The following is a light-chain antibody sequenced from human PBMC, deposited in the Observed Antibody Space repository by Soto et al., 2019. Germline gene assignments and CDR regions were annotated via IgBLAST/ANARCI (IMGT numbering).Light chain of an antibody. CDR2: DVS. CDR1: SSDVGGYNY. V-gene: IGLV2-14*01. Sequence: QSALTQPASVSWSPGQSITISCTGTSSDVGGYNYVSWYQQHPGKSPKLMIYDVSNRPSGVSNRFSGSKSGNTASLTISGLKAEDEADYYCSSYASSSTEVFGTGTKLTVL. CDR3: SSYASSSTEV. J-gene: IGLJ1*01.